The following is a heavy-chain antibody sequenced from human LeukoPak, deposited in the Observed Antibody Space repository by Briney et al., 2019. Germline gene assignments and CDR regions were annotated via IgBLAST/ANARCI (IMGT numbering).Heavy chain of an antibody. D-gene: IGHD3-10*01. V-gene: IGHV3-48*03. CDR1: GFTFTTYE. CDR2: ISPVSGETI. CDR3: ARKTFGSVYFDY. Sequence: PGGSLRLSCAASGFTFTTYEMNWVRQAPGKGLEWISYISPVSGETIYYADSVKGRFTISRDNAKNSWYLRMKSLRGEDTAVYYCARKTFGSVYFDYWGQGNLVTVSS. J-gene: IGHJ4*02.